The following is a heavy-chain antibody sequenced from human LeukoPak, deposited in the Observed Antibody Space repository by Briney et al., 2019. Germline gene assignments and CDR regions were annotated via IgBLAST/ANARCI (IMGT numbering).Heavy chain of an antibody. CDR3: ARDRNISAAGDTY. Sequence: GGSLRLSCAASGFTFSDYWMHWVRQAPGKGLVWISRVSRDGSSTSYADSVKGRFTISRDNAKNTLSLQMNSLSAEDTAVYYCARDRNISAAGDTYWGQGTLVTVSS. V-gene: IGHV3-74*01. CDR1: GFTFSDYW. J-gene: IGHJ4*02. CDR2: VSRDGSST. D-gene: IGHD6-13*01.